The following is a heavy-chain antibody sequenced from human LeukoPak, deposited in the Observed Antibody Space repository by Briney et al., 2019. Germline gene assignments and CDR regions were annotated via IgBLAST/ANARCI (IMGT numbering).Heavy chain of an antibody. Sequence: SETLSLTCAVYGGSFSGYYWSWIRQPPGKGREWIGEINHSGSTNYNPSLKSRVTISVDTSKNQFSLKLSSVTAADTAVYYCALNYYDSSGFSYWGQGTLVTVSS. J-gene: IGHJ4*02. CDR3: ALNYYDSSGFSY. CDR1: GGSFSGYY. CDR2: INHSGST. D-gene: IGHD3-22*01. V-gene: IGHV4-34*01.